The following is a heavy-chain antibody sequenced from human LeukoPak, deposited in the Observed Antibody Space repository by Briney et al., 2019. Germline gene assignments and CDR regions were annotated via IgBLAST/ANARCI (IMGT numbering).Heavy chain of an antibody. CDR1: GFTVSSNY. CDR2: IYSGGST. J-gene: IGHJ4*02. CDR3: ARGYCSSTSCYFDY. Sequence: GGSLRLSCAASGFTVSSNYMSWVRQAPGKGLEWVSVIYSGGSTGYADSVKGRFTISRDNAKNSLYLQMNSLRAEDTALYYCARGYCSSTSCYFDYWGQGTLVTVSS. V-gene: IGHV3-53*01. D-gene: IGHD2-2*01.